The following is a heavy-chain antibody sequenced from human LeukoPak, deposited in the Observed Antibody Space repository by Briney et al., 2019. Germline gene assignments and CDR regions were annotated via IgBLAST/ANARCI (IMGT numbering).Heavy chain of an antibody. CDR2: ISISSTYI. J-gene: IGHJ4*02. Sequence: GRSLTLAWAPSGFTFSSYSINSGSPPPRDWLGWVSSISISSTYIYYADSVKGPFTISRDNAKNSLYLQMHSLRAEDTAVYYCARVSYYGSGTPEDYWGQGTLVTVSS. V-gene: IGHV3-21*01. D-gene: IGHD3-10*01. CDR3: ARVSYYGSGTPEDY. CDR1: GFTFSSYS.